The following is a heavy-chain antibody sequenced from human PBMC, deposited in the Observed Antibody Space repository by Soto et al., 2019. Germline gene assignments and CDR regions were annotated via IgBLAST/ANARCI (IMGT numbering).Heavy chain of an antibody. CDR2: ISPNSGRT. D-gene: IGHD3-3*01. V-gene: IGHV1-2*02. CDR3: ARDGSGIRAFDV. CDR1: GYTFTDYY. Sequence: QEQLVQSGAEVKEPGASVRLSCQSSGYTFTDYYLHWVRQAPGQGLEWMGWISPNSGRTTYAQKFKEGITLTRDTSTATAYMELSGLRSDDTAIYYCARDGSGIRAFDVWGQGTLVTASS. J-gene: IGHJ3*01.